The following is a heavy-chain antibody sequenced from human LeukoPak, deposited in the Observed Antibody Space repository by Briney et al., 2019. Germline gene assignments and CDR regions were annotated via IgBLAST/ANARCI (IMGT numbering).Heavy chain of an antibody. CDR2: IRSKAYGGTT. CDR3: TRSVNYDILTGHDFDY. J-gene: IGHJ4*02. CDR1: GFTFGDYA. Sequence: GGSLRLSCTASGFTFGDYAMSWFRQAPGKGLEWVGFIRSKAYGGTTEYAASVKGRFTISRDDSKSIAYLQMNSLKTEDTAVYYCTRSVNYDILTGHDFDYWGQGTLVTVSS. V-gene: IGHV3-49*03. D-gene: IGHD3-9*01.